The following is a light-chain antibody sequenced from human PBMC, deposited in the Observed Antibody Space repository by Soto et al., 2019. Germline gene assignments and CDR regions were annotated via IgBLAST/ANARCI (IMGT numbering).Light chain of an antibody. CDR1: QNIISN. CDR3: QQYNNWWT. CDR2: GAS. V-gene: IGKV3-15*01. Sequence: EIVMTQSPATLSVSPGERVTLSCRASQNIISNLAWYQQKSGQAPRLLIYGASTRATDIPARFSGSGSGTEFTLTISSLQSEDFAVYYCQQYNNWWTFGQGTKVDIK. J-gene: IGKJ1*01.